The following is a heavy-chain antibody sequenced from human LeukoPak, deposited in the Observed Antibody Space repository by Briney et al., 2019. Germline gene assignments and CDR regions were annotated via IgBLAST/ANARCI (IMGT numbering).Heavy chain of an antibody. CDR1: GFTFSSYG. J-gene: IGHJ4*02. Sequence: GGSLRLSCAASGFTFSSYGMHWVRQAPGKGLEWVAVIWYDGSNKYYADSVKGRFTTSRDNSKNTLYLQMNSLRAEDTAVYYCAATYGSGSYFPFDYWGQGTLVTVSS. V-gene: IGHV3-33*01. D-gene: IGHD3-10*01. CDR2: IWYDGSNK. CDR3: AATYGSGSYFPFDY.